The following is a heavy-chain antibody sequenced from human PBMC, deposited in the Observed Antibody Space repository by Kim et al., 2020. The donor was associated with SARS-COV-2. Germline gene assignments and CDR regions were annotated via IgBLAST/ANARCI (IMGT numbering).Heavy chain of an antibody. Sequence: SETLSLTCTVSGGSISSSSYYWGWIRQPPGKGLEWIGSIYYSGSTYYNPSLKSRVTISVDTSKNQFSLKLSSVTAADTAVYYCARPMNSGGSSYFDYWGQGTLVTVSS. CDR2: IYYSGST. D-gene: IGHD2-15*01. CDR1: GGSISSSSYY. J-gene: IGHJ4*02. V-gene: IGHV4-39*01. CDR3: ARPMNSGGSSYFDY.